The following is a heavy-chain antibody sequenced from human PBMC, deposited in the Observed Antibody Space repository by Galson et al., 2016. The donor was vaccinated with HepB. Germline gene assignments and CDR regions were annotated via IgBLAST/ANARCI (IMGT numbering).Heavy chain of an antibody. CDR2: IRDSTTM. V-gene: IGHV3-48*02. CDR1: GFTFNIYT. D-gene: IGHD5-24*01. Sequence: SLRLSCAASGFTFNIYTMNWVRQAPGKGLERVSYIRDSTTMYHADSVKGRFTISRDDAKNSLYLQMNSLRDDDTALYYCVRDYNYAFDIWGQGTMVTVSS. J-gene: IGHJ3*02. CDR3: VRDYNYAFDI.